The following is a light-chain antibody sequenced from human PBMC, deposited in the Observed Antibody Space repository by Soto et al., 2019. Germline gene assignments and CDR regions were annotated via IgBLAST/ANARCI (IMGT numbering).Light chain of an antibody. CDR1: SSDVGGYTY. V-gene: IGLV2-14*01. Sequence: QSALTQPASVSGSPGQSITISCTGGSSDVGGYTYVSWYQQHPGKAPKLMISDVSDRPSGVSNRFSGSKSGNTASLTISGLQAEDEADYYCSSYTSSSILIFGGGTQLTVL. CDR2: DVS. CDR3: SSYTSSSILI. J-gene: IGLJ2*01.